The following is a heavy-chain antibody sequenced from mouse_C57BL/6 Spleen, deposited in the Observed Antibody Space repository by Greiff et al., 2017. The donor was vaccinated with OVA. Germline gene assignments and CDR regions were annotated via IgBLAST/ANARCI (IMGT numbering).Heavy chain of an antibody. V-gene: IGHV3-6*01. D-gene: IGHD2-3*01. CDR1: GYSITSGYY. CDR2: ISYDGSN. Sequence: EVQLQESGPGLVKPSQSLSLTCSVTGYSITSGYYWNWIRQFPGNKLEWMGYISYDGSNNYNPSLKNRISITRDTSKNQFFLKLNSVTTEDTATYYCARVDDYWYFDVWGTGTTVTVSS. CDR3: ARVDDYWYFDV. J-gene: IGHJ1*03.